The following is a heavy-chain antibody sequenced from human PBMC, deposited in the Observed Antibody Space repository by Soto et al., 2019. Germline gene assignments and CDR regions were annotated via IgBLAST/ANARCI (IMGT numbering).Heavy chain of an antibody. CDR1: GGSISSGGYY. Sequence: SETLSLTCTVSGGSISSGGYYWSWIRQHPGKGLEWIGYIYYSGSTYYNPSLKSRVTISVDTSKNQFSLKLSSVTAADTAVYYCARDFVSSDYEGSYYYYGMDVWGQGTTVNRLL. CDR3: ARDFVSSDYEGSYYYYGMDV. D-gene: IGHD5-12*01. CDR2: IYYSGST. V-gene: IGHV4-31*03. J-gene: IGHJ6*02.